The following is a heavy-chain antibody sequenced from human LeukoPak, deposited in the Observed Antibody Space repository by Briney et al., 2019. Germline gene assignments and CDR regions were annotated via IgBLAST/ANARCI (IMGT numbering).Heavy chain of an antibody. V-gene: IGHV4-59*08. J-gene: IGHJ4*02. CDR1: GGSISTFY. Sequence: SETLSLTCTVSGGSISTFYWSWIRQPPGKGLEWIGYIYYSGITNYNPSLKSRVTISVDTSKNQFSLKLSSVTAADTAVYYCATQGSGSRAAFDYLGQGTLVTVSS. CDR2: IYYSGIT. CDR3: ATQGSGSRAAFDY. D-gene: IGHD1-26*01.